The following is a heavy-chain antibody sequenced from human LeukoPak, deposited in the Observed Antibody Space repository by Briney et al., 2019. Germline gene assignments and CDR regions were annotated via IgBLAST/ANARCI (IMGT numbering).Heavy chain of an antibody. CDR3: ARRPLFSSSSGLDY. D-gene: IGHD6-6*01. CDR2: IYPGDPDT. Sequence: GESLKNSCKGSGYSFMSHWIAWVRQMPGKGLAWMGIIYPGDPDTRYSPSFQGQVTISADKSINTAYIQWSSLKASDAAMYYCARRPLFSSSSGLDYWGQGTLVTVSS. V-gene: IGHV5-51*01. J-gene: IGHJ4*02. CDR1: GYSFMSHW.